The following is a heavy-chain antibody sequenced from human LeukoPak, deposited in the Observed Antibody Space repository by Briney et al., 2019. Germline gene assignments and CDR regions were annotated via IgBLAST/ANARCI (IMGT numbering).Heavy chain of an antibody. CDR1: GFTFSSYS. D-gene: IGHD2-2*01. Sequence: GGSLRLSCAASGFTFSSYSFNWVRQAPGKGLEWVSSISSAATYIYYADSVKGRFTISRDNAKNSLYLQMNSLRAEDTAVYYCARGSYQLGWFDPWGQGTLVTVSS. V-gene: IGHV3-21*01. J-gene: IGHJ5*02. CDR2: ISSAATYI. CDR3: ARGSYQLGWFDP.